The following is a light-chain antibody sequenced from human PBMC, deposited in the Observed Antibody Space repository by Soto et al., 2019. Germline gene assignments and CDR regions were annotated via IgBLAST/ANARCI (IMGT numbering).Light chain of an antibody. CDR1: SSDVGSYNR. CDR3: SSYTSSSTWV. Sequence: QSALTQPPSVSGSPGQSVTISCTGTSSDVGSYNRVSWYQQPPGTAPKLMIYEVSNRPSGVPDRFSGSKSGNTAYLTISGLQAEDEADYYCSSYTSSSTWVFGGGTKVTVL. V-gene: IGLV2-18*02. CDR2: EVS. J-gene: IGLJ3*02.